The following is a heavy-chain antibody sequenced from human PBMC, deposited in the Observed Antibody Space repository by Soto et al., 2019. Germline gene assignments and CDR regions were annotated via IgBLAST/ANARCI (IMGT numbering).Heavy chain of an antibody. CDR1: GFTFSSYS. D-gene: IGHD3-3*01. Sequence: EVQLVESGGGLVKPGGSLRLSCAASGFTFSSYSMNWVRQAPGKGLEWVSSISSSSSYIYYADSVKGRFTISRDNAKNSLYMQRNSLRAEDTAVYYCARERVAYFDYWGQGTLVTVCS. V-gene: IGHV3-21*01. CDR2: ISSSSSYI. J-gene: IGHJ4*02. CDR3: ARERVAYFDY.